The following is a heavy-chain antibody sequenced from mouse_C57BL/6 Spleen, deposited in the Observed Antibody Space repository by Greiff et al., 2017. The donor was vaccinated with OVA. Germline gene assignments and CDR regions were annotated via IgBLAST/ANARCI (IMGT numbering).Heavy chain of an antibody. CDR1: GYTFTSYW. CDR2: IDPSDSYT. D-gene: IGHD1-1*01. Sequence: QVQLQQPGAELVKPGASVKLSCKASGYTFTSYWMQWVKQRPGQGLEWIGEIDPSDSYTNYNQKFKGKATLTVDTSSSTAYMQLSSLTSEDSAVYYCARGGTTVVAPSYWGQGTLVTVSA. J-gene: IGHJ3*01. CDR3: ARGGTTVVAPSY. V-gene: IGHV1-50*01.